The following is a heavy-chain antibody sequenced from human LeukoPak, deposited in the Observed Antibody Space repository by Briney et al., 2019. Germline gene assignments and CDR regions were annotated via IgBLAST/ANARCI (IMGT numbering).Heavy chain of an antibody. CDR3: AKDVLSGYYYMDV. CDR2: IRYDGSNK. D-gene: IGHD6-19*01. V-gene: IGHV3-30*02. CDR1: GFTFSSYA. Sequence: GGSLRLSCAASGFTFSSYAMSWVRQAPGKGLEWVAFIRYDGSNKYYADSVKGRFTISRDNSKNTLYLQMNSLRAEDTAVYYCAKDVLSGYYYMDVWGKGTTVTISS. J-gene: IGHJ6*03.